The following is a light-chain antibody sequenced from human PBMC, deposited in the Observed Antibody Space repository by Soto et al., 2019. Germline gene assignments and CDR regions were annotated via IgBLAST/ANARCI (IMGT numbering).Light chain of an antibody. CDR2: SNN. Sequence: QSVLTQPPSASGTPGQRVTISCSGGSSNIKTNGVSWYQQVPGAAPKLLIYSNNQRPSGAPDRFTGSKSGTSASLAIAGLQSEDEATYHCATWDDSLSGLIFGGGTKVTVL. V-gene: IGLV1-44*01. J-gene: IGLJ2*01. CDR3: ATWDDSLSGLI. CDR1: SSNIKTNG.